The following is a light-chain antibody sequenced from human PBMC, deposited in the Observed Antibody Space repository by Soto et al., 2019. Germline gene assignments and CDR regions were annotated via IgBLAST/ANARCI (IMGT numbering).Light chain of an antibody. V-gene: IGKV3-11*01. J-gene: IGKJ4*02. CDR3: QQCRDWPLT. Sequence: EIVVTQSPATMYLSPGESATLSCRATLSISRKLVWYQQKPGQDPRLHIYDASTRATGIAARVSGSGSGTEFTLTISSLEAEDFPVYYCQQCRDWPLTFGGGNRVELK. CDR2: DAS. CDR1: LSISRK.